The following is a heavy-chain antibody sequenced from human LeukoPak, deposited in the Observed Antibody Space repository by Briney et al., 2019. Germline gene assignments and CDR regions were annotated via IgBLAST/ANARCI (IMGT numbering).Heavy chain of an antibody. J-gene: IGHJ3*02. CDR2: IKQDGSEK. CDR3: AKDRRTVTTAEAFDI. CDR1: GFTFSSYW. V-gene: IGHV3-7*03. Sequence: HPGGSLRLSCAASGFTFSSYWMSWVRQAPRKGLEWVANIKQDGSEKYYVDSVKGRFTISRDNSKNTLYLQMSSLRAEDTAVYYCAKDRRTVTTAEAFDIWGQGTMVTVSS. D-gene: IGHD4-17*01.